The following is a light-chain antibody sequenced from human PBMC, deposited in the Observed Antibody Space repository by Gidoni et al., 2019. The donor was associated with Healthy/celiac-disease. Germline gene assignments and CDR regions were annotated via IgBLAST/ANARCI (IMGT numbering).Light chain of an antibody. J-gene: IGKJ1*01. CDR3: QQSYSTPWT. CDR1: QSISSY. V-gene: IGKV1-39*01. Sequence: DIQMTQSPSSLSASVGDRVTITCRASQSISSYLNWYQQKPGKAPKLLIYAASSLQSGVPSRFSGSVSGADFTLTVSSLQPGDFATYYCQQSYSTPWTFGQGTKVEIK. CDR2: AAS.